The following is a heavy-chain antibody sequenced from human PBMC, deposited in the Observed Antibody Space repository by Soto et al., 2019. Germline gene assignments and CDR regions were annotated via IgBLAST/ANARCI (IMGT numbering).Heavy chain of an antibody. CDR2: IYYSGST. V-gene: IGHV4-39*01. Sequence: SETLSLTCTVSGGSISSSSYYWGWIRQPPGKGLEWIGSIYYSGSTYYNPSLKSRVTISVDTSKNQFSLKLSSVTAADTAVYYCARQGHSSGYYYIDYWGQGTLVTVSS. CDR1: GGSISSSSYY. D-gene: IGHD3-22*01. J-gene: IGHJ4*02. CDR3: ARQGHSSGYYYIDY.